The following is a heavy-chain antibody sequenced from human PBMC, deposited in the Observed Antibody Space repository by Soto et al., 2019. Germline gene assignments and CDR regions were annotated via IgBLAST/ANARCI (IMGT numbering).Heavy chain of an antibody. Sequence: SETLSLTCAVYGGSFSGYYWSWIRQPPGKGLEWIGEINHSGSTNYNPSLKSRVTISVDTSKNQFSLKLSSVTAADTAVYYCARGQFDIAAAGGYYYYGMDVWGQGTTVTV. CDR2: INHSGST. CDR3: ARGQFDIAAAGGYYYYGMDV. CDR1: GGSFSGYY. D-gene: IGHD6-13*01. V-gene: IGHV4-34*01. J-gene: IGHJ6*02.